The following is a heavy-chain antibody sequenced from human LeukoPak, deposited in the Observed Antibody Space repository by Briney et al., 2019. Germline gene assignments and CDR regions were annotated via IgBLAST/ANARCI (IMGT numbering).Heavy chain of an antibody. D-gene: IGHD1-1*01. CDR1: GFIFSTYW. V-gene: IGHV3-74*01. J-gene: IGHJ4*02. CDR3: ARGGLEPVDY. CDR2: TNADGSST. Sequence: PGGSLRLSCAASGFIFSTYWIPWVRQAPGKGLVWVSRTNADGSSTSYADSVKGRFTISRDNAKNTLYLQMNSLRADDTAVYYCARGGLEPVDYWGQGTLVTVSS.